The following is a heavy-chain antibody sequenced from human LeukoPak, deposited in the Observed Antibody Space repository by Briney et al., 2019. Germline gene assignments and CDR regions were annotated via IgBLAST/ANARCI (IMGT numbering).Heavy chain of an antibody. CDR3: AALKRLRFLEWFPSSDV. CDR2: IVVGSGNT. Sequence: SVKVSCKASGFTFTSSAMQWVRQARGQRLEWIGWIVVGSGNTNYAQKFQERVTTTTDMSTSTAYMELSSLRSEDTAVYYCAALKRLRFLEWFPSSDVWGKGTTVTVSS. D-gene: IGHD3-3*01. V-gene: IGHV1-58*02. CDR1: GFTFTSSA. J-gene: IGHJ6*04.